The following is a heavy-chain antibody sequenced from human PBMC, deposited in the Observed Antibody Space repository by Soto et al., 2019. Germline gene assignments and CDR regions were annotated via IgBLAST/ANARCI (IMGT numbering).Heavy chain of an antibody. CDR2: ISPSASDT. D-gene: IGHD5-18*01. V-gene: IGHV3-23*01. J-gene: IGHJ4*02. CDR1: GGTFISYA. Sequence: GLLRVWCRAVGGTFISYAGRWVLQPPGKGLEWVSAISPSASDTLYADSMKGRFTISRDNSQNTLFLQMTSLRADDTAVYYCAKGGYTFAYEWGQGALVSVSS. CDR3: AKGGYTFAYE.